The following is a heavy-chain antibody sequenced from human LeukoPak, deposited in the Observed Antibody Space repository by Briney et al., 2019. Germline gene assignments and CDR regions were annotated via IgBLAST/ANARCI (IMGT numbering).Heavy chain of an antibody. CDR2: IYTSGST. V-gene: IGHV4-4*07. J-gene: IGHJ6*03. Sequence: SETLSLTCTVSGGSISSYYWSWIRQPAGKGLEWIGRIYTSGSTNYNPSLKSRVTISVDTSKNQFSLKLSYVTAADTAVYYCARVSHDIVVVPAAMKSPGDYYYYYYYMDVWGKGTTVTISS. D-gene: IGHD2-2*01. CDR1: GGSISSYY. CDR3: ARVSHDIVVVPAAMKSPGDYYYYYYYMDV.